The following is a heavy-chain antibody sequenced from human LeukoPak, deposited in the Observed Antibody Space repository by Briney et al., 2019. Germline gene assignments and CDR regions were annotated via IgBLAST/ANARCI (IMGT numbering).Heavy chain of an antibody. V-gene: IGHV4-4*07. CDR3: ARDRSDFWSGYYTGYYYGMDV. J-gene: IGHJ6*02. Sequence: SETLSLTCTVSGGSISSYYWSWIRQPAGKGLEWIGRIYTSGCTNYNPSLKSRVTMSVDTSKNQFSLKLSSVTAADTAVYYCARDRSDFWSGYYTGYYYGMDVWGQGTTVTVSS. CDR2: IYTSGCT. CDR1: GGSISSYY. D-gene: IGHD3-3*01.